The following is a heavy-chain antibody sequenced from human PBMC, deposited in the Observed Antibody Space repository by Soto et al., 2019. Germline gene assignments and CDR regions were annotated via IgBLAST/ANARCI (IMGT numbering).Heavy chain of an antibody. CDR2: IYTSGST. D-gene: IGHD3-10*01. J-gene: IGHJ4*02. V-gene: IGHV4-4*07. Sequence: PSETLSLTCTVSGGSISSYYWSWIRQPAGKGLEWIGRIYTSGSTNYNPSLKSRVTMSVDTSKNQFSLKLSSVTAADTAVYYCARDHYYYGSGSYYNGYYFDYWGQGTLVTVSS. CDR1: GGSISSYY. CDR3: ARDHYYYGSGSYYNGYYFDY.